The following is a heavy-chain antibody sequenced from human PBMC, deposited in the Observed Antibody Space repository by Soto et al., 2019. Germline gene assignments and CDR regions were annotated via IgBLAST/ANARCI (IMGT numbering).Heavy chain of an antibody. V-gene: IGHV3-23*01. CDR3: AISTGGFGGLFVVPSDY. CDR2: INSGGTVA. J-gene: IGHJ4*02. Sequence: EVQLLESGGGLVQPGGSLRLSCAASGFTYESYAMSWVRQAPGKGLEWVSGINSGGTVAHYADSVKGRFAISGDTSKNTLWLEMNSRRADDTFLYYCAISTGGFGGLFVVPSDYRGQGTLVTVSS. CDR1: GFTYESYA. D-gene: IGHD3-16*02.